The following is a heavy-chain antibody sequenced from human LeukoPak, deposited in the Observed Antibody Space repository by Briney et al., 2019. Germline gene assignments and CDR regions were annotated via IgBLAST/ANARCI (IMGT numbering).Heavy chain of an antibody. CDR1: GGSISSYY. CDR3: ARSPWSRGDFGY. J-gene: IGHJ4*02. CDR2: IYYSGST. V-gene: IGHV4-59*01. D-gene: IGHD3-10*01. Sequence: SETLSLTCIVSGGSISSYYWSWIRQPPGKGLEWIGYIYYSGSTKYSPSLKSRVTISLDTSKNQFSLKLSSVTAADTAVYYCARSPWSRGDFGYWGQGILVTVSS.